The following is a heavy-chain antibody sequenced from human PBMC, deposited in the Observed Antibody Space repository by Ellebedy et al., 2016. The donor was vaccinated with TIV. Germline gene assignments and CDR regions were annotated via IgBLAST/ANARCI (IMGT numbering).Heavy chain of an antibody. D-gene: IGHD7-27*01. CDR1: GFTLSTYA. J-gene: IGHJ4*02. CDR3: AKDRGLGLGIPNYFDY. CDR2: ISGSGDIT. Sequence: GESLKISCAASGFTLSTYAMTWVRQAPGKGLEWVSSISGSGDITYYADSVKGRFTISRDNSKNTLYLQMNSLRAEDTAVYYCAKDRGLGLGIPNYFDYWGQGTLVTVSS. V-gene: IGHV3-23*01.